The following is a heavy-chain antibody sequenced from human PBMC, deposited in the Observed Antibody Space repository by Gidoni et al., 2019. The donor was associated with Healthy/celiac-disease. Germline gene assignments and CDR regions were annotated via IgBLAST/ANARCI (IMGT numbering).Heavy chain of an antibody. CDR2: IRSKAYGGTT. D-gene: IGHD3-3*01. CDR3: TREGDFWSGYYTPH. Sequence: EVQLVESGGGLVQPGRSLRLSCTASGFTFGDYAMSWVRQAPGKGLEWVGFIRSKAYGGTTEYAASVKGRFTISRDDSKSIAYLQMNSLKTEDTAVYYCTREGDFWSGYYTPHWGQGTLVTVSS. CDR1: GFTFGDYA. J-gene: IGHJ4*02. V-gene: IGHV3-49*04.